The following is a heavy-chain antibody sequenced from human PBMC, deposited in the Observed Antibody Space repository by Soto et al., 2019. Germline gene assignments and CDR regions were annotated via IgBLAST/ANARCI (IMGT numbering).Heavy chain of an antibody. CDR1: GYTFTNYW. Sequence: GXSRKISCKASGYTFTNYWLGWVRQMPVKGLDWMAIIYPGDSGTRYSPSFQGQVTISADESISTAFLQWSSLKASDTAIYYCARSREPATHRAFDFWGQGTLVTVSS. CDR2: IYPGDSGT. D-gene: IGHD1-26*01. CDR3: ARSREPATHRAFDF. V-gene: IGHV5-51*01. J-gene: IGHJ4*02.